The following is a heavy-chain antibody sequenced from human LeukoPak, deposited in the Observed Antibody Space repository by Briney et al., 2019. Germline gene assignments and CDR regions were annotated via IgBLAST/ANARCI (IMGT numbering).Heavy chain of an antibody. CDR1: GGSISSYY. Sequence: PSETLSLTCTVSGGSISSYYWSRIRQPPGKGLECVGYIYYSDSTNYNPSLKSRVTVSVDTSKNQFSLKLSSVTAADTAVYYCARFPGSAEYRHYYYTDVWGKGTTVTVSS. J-gene: IGHJ6*03. V-gene: IGHV4-59*01. D-gene: IGHD2-15*01. CDR2: IYYSDST. CDR3: ARFPGSAEYRHYYYTDV.